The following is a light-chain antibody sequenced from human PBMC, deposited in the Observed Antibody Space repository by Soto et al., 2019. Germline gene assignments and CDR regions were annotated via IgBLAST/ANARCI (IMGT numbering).Light chain of an antibody. V-gene: IGKV3D-15*01. CDR3: QQYHNWPPIT. CDR2: GAS. Sequence: EIVMTQSPATLSVSPGERATLSCRASQSVSSNLAWYQQKLGQAPRLLIYGASTRATGIPARFSGSGSGTEFTLTISSLQSEDFAVYYCQQYHNWPPITFGQGTLLEIK. J-gene: IGKJ5*01. CDR1: QSVSSN.